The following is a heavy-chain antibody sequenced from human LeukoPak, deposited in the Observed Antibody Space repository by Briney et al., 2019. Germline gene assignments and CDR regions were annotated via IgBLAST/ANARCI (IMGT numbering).Heavy chain of an antibody. J-gene: IGHJ4*02. CDR1: GFTFGSYA. D-gene: IGHD2-15*01. CDR2: IFGSGGSA. CDR3: AKTTTGYSSGRYPAWPIDY. Sequence: PGGSLRLSCAASGFTFGSYAMYWVRQAPGKGLEWVSGIFGSGGSAHYADPVKGRFTISRDNSKNTVYLQMDSLRVEDTAIYYCAKTTTGYSSGRYPAWPIDYWGQGTLVTVSS. V-gene: IGHV3-23*01.